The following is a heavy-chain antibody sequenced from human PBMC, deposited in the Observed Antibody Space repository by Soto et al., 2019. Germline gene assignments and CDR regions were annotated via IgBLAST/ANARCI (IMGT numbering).Heavy chain of an antibody. V-gene: IGHV3-23*01. CDR3: AREYFDWLSPYFDY. D-gene: IGHD3-9*01. Sequence: GGSLRLSCAASGFTFSSYAMSWVRQAPGKGLEWVAAISGSGGSKYYADSVKGRFTISRDNSKNTLYLQMNSLRAEDTAVYYCAREYFDWLSPYFDYWGQGTLVTVSS. CDR2: ISGSGGSK. CDR1: GFTFSSYA. J-gene: IGHJ4*02.